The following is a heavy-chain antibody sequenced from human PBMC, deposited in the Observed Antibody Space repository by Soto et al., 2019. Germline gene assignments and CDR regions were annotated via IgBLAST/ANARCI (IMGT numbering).Heavy chain of an antibody. CDR2: ISYDGSNK. V-gene: IGHV3-30-3*01. D-gene: IGHD6-13*01. J-gene: IGHJ5*02. CDR1: GFTFSSYA. CDR3: ARDGIAAAGGWFDP. Sequence: PGGSLRLSCAASGFTFSSYAMHWVRQAPGKGLEWVAVISYDGSNKYYADSVKGRFTISRDNSKNTLYLQMNSLRAEDTAVYYCARDGIAAAGGWFDPWGQGTLVTVSS.